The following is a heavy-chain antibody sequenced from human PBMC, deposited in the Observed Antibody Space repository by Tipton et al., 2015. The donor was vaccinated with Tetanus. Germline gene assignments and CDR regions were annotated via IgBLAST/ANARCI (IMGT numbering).Heavy chain of an antibody. CDR2: IYPSDGST. J-gene: IGHJ4*02. Sequence: QLVQSGAEVKKPGASVKLSCKTSGYTFTQYYLHWVRQAPGQGLEWMGMIYPSDGSTSYAQKLQGRVTMTRDTSINTAYMELTSLTSDDTAVYFCARGRRSFYLDSWGQGTHVTVSS. D-gene: IGHD1-26*01. CDR1: GYTFTQYY. V-gene: IGHV1-46*04. CDR3: ARGRRSFYLDS.